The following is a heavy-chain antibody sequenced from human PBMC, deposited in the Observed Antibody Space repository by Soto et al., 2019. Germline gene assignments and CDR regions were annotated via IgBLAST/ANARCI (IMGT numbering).Heavy chain of an antibody. CDR2: IYHSGTT. V-gene: IGHV4-4*02. CDR1: GASISTTNW. CDR3: AIPGAGDFDY. D-gene: IGHD6-13*01. J-gene: IGHJ4*02. Sequence: QVQLQESGPGLVEPSGTLYLTCAVSGASISTTNWWSWVRQPPGKGLEWIGEIYHSGTTNCDPSLKSRVTISVDKSKNQFSLKLSSVTAADTAVYYCAIPGAGDFDYWGQGTLVTVSS.